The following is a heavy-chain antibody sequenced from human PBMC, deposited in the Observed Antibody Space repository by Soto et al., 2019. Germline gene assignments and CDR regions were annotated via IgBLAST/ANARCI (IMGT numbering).Heavy chain of an antibody. CDR1: ELSFRDSG. J-gene: IGHJ6*02. D-gene: IGHD3-10*01. CDR2: ISFDGSER. Sequence: QVQLVESGGSVVQPGTSLRLSCVVSELSFRDSGMHWVRQAPDKGMEWVAVISFDGSERHYRDSVKGRFSISRDNSRNTLYLQINSLRGDDSAVYYCANEKDGVRYYYGMDVWGQGSTVSVSS. CDR3: ANEKDGVRYYYGMDV. V-gene: IGHV3-30*18.